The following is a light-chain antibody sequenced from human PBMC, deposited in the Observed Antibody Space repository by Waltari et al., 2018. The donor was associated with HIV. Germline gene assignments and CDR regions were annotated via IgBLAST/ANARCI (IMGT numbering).Light chain of an antibody. V-gene: IGLV2-8*01. Sequence: QSALTQPPSASGSPGQSVTISCTGTSSDVGGYNYVSWYQQHPAKAPKLRIYEVSKRPSGVPDRFSGSKSGNTASLTVSGLQAEDEADYYCSSYAGSNNFVVFGGGTKLTVL. CDR3: SSYAGSNNFVV. J-gene: IGLJ2*01. CDR2: EVS. CDR1: SSDVGGYNY.